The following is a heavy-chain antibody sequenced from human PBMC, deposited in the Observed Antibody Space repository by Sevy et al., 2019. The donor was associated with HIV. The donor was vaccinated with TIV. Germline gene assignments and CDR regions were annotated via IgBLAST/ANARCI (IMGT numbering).Heavy chain of an antibody. CDR2: ISSSRSYI. D-gene: IGHD2-21*02. V-gene: IGHV3-21*01. J-gene: IGHJ6*02. CDR3: ASPVTPGYYGMDV. CDR1: GFTFSSYS. Sequence: GSLRLSCAASGFTFSSYSMNWVRQAPGKGLEWVSSISSSRSYIYYADSVKGRFTISRDNAKNSLYLQMNSLRVEDTAVYYCASPVTPGYYGMDVWGQGTTVTVSS.